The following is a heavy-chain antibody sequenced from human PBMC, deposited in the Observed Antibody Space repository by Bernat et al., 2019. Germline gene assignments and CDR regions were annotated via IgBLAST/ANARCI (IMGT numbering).Heavy chain of an antibody. CDR3: ARGVVVVVAATRGWFDP. CDR1: GGSISSSSYY. D-gene: IGHD2-15*01. V-gene: IGHV4-39*07. CDR2: FYYSGST. J-gene: IGHJ5*02. Sequence: QLQLQESGPGLVKPSETLSLTCTVSGGSISSSSYYWGWIRQPPGKGLEWIGSFYYSGSTYYNPSLKSRVTISVDTSKNQFSLKLSSVTAADTAVYYCARGVVVVVAATRGWFDPWGQGTLVTVSS.